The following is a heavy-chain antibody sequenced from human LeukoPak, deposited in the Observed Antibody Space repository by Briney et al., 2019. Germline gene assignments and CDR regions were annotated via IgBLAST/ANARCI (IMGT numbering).Heavy chain of an antibody. Sequence: GGSLRLSCAASGFTFSSHWMTWVRQAPWKGLEWVANIKQDGSEKYYVESVKGRFTISRDNAKNSLYLQMNSLRVEDTAVYYCASSGSYSFSDYWGQGTLVTVSS. CDR2: IKQDGSEK. CDR1: GFTFSSHW. CDR3: ASSGSYSFSDY. J-gene: IGHJ4*02. D-gene: IGHD1-26*01. V-gene: IGHV3-7*01.